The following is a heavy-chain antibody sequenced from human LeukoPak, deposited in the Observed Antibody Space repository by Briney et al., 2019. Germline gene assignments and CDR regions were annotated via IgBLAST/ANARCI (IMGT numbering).Heavy chain of an antibody. CDR2: IYPGDSDT. D-gene: IGHD6-13*01. J-gene: IGHJ4*02. CDR3: ARRNEGAAGRYYFDS. CDR1: GDSFTSYY. Sequence: GESLKFSRKGSGDSFTSYYIGWVRNMPGKGLEWMGIIYPGDSDTRYSPSFQGRVTISADKSISTAYLQWSSLKASDTAMYYCARRNEGAAGRYYFDSWGQGTLVTVSS. V-gene: IGHV5-51*01.